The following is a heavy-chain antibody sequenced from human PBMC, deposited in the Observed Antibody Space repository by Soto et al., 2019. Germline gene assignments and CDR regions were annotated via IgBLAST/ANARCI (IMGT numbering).Heavy chain of an antibody. Sequence: GGSLSLACAASGFTFSSYSMSWVRQAPGKGLEWVSAISGSGGSTYYADSVKGRFTIARDNSKNTLYLQMNSLRAEATAVYYCAKDKYSYGLGWFDPWGQGTLVTVSS. CDR3: AKDKYSYGLGWFDP. J-gene: IGHJ5*02. D-gene: IGHD5-18*01. V-gene: IGHV3-23*01. CDR1: GFTFSSYS. CDR2: ISGSGGST.